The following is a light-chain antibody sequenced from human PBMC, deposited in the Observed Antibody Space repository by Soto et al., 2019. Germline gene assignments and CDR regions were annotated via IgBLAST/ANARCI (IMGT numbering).Light chain of an antibody. V-gene: IGKV1-6*01. Sequence: IQMTQFPSTLSASVGDRVTIACRASQDIRSDLGWYQQRPGEAPKLLIYASSSLQSGVPSRFSGSGSGTDFTLTISSLQPEDFATYHCLQDHNYPLTFGGGTKV. CDR3: LQDHNYPLT. CDR2: ASS. J-gene: IGKJ4*01. CDR1: QDIRSD.